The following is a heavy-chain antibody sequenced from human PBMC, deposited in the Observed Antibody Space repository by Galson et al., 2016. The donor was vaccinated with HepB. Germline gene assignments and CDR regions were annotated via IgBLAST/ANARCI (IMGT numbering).Heavy chain of an antibody. D-gene: IGHD2/OR15-2a*01. J-gene: IGHJ6*02. Sequence: SLRLSCAASGFRFGDYDMHWVRQAPGKGLEWVSGISWNSGNIGYADSVKGRFTISRDNANSSLYLQMNSLRAEDTAFYYCTKALRTRLHYFHYGMDVWGQGTTVTVSS. V-gene: IGHV3-9*01. CDR1: GFRFGDYD. CDR2: ISWNSGNI. CDR3: TKALRTRLHYFHYGMDV.